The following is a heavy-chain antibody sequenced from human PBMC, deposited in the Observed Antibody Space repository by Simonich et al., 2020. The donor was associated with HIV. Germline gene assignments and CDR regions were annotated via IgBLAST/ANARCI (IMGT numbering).Heavy chain of an antibody. D-gene: IGHD6-19*01. CDR1: GYTFTGYY. CDR3: ARDPGDEWLVPRWGWFDP. J-gene: IGHJ5*02. CDR2: INPNSGGT. Sequence: QVQLVQSGAEVKKPGASVKVSCKASGYTFTGYYMHWVRQAPGQGLGGMGQINPNSGGTNYAKKFQGRVPMTRDTSISTAYMELSRLRSDDTAVYYCARDPGDEWLVPRWGWFDPWGQGTLVTVSS. V-gene: IGHV1-2*06.